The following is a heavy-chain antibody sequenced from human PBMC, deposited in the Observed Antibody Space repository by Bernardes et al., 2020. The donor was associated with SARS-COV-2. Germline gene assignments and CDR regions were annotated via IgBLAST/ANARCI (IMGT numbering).Heavy chain of an antibody. CDR1: GYTFTDYY. Sequence: ASVKVSCKASGYTFTDYYMHWVRQAPGQGLEWMGWISPNNGYTNHIQKFQGRVTMTRDTSINTAFMEVSRLRSDDTAVYYCARDSDLWLSYDSSGPDYWGQGTLVTVSS. V-gene: IGHV1-2*02. J-gene: IGHJ4*02. CDR3: ARDSDLWLSYDSSGPDY. CDR2: ISPNNGYT. D-gene: IGHD3-22*01.